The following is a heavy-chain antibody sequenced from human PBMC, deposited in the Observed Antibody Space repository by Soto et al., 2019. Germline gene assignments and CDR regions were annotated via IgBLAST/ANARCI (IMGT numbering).Heavy chain of an antibody. D-gene: IGHD3-10*01. CDR3: ARVGRFGDAFDI. V-gene: IGHV3-48*03. CDR2: ISSSGSTI. J-gene: IGHJ3*02. Sequence: PGGSPRLSCAASGFTFSSYEMNWVRQAPGKGLEWVSYISSSGSTIYYADSVKGRFTISRDNAKNSLYLQMNSLRAEDTAVYYCARVGRFGDAFDIWGQGTMVTVSS. CDR1: GFTFSSYE.